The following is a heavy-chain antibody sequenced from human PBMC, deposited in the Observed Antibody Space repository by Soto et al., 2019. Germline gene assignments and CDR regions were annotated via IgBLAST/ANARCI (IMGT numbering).Heavy chain of an antibody. D-gene: IGHD6-19*01. V-gene: IGHV3-11*01. CDR3: AREGEYSSGWTDAFDI. CDR2: ISSSGSTI. CDR1: GFTFSDYY. Sequence: GGSLRLSCAASGFTFSDYYMSWIRQAPGKGLEWVSYISSSGSTIYYADSVKGRFTISRDNAKNSLYLQMNSLRAEDTAVYYCAREGEYSSGWTDAFDIWGQGTMVTVSS. J-gene: IGHJ3*02.